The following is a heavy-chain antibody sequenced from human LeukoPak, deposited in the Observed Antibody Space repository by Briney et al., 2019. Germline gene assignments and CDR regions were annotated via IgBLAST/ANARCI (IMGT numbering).Heavy chain of an antibody. Sequence: PGGSLRLSCAAPGFTVSSNHMSWVRQAPGKGLEWVSVIYSGGSTYYADSVKGRFTISRDNSKNTLYLQMNSLRAEDTAVYYCAREISRTGAFDIWGQGTMVTVSS. J-gene: IGHJ3*02. CDR2: IYSGGST. D-gene: IGHD3-3*02. CDR1: GFTVSSNH. CDR3: AREISRTGAFDI. V-gene: IGHV3-53*05.